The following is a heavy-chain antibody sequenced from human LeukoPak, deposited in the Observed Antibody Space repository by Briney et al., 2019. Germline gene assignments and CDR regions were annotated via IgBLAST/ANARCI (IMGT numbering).Heavy chain of an antibody. J-gene: IGHJ4*02. V-gene: IGHV3-30*03. CDR3: AADGEYAFLV. CDR2: ISYDGSNK. D-gene: IGHD5-24*01. CDR1: GFTFSSYG. Sequence: PGRSLRLSCAASGFTFSSYGMHWVRQAPGKGLEWVAVISYDGSNKYYADSVKGRFTISRDNSKNTLYLQMNSLRAEDTAVYYCAADGEYAFLVWGQGTLVTVSS.